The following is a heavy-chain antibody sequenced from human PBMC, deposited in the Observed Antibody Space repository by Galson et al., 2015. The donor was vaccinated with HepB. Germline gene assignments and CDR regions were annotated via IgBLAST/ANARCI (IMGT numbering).Heavy chain of an antibody. D-gene: IGHD5-18*01. J-gene: IGHJ5*02. V-gene: IGHV1-46*01. Sequence: SVKVSCKASGYTFTRYYVHWVRQAPGQGLEWMGIINPSGAGTNYAQKFQGRVTMTRDTSTNTVYMELSSLRSDDTAVYYCARDETTMASNWFDPWGQGTLVTVSS. CDR2: INPSGAGT. CDR1: GYTFTRYY. CDR3: ARDETTMASNWFDP.